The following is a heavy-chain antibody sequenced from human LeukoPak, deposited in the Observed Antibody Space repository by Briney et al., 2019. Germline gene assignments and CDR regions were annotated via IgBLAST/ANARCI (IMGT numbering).Heavy chain of an antibody. CDR3: AKGTIDILTGQSYGMDV. D-gene: IGHD3-9*01. Sequence: GGSLRLSCAASGFTFSIYGMHSVRQAPGKGLEWVSAINGSGGSTYYADSVKRRLTISRDNSKNTLYLKMNSMRAEDSAVYYCAKGTIDILTGQSYGMDVWGQGTTVTVSS. V-gene: IGHV3-23*01. CDR1: GFTFSIYG. J-gene: IGHJ6*02. CDR2: INGSGGST.